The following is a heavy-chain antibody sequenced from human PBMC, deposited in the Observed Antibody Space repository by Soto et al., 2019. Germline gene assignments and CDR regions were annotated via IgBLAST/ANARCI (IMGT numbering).Heavy chain of an antibody. CDR2: IIPILGIA. Sequence: SVKVSCKASGGTFSSYTISWVRQAPGQGLEWMGRIIPILGIANYAQKFQGRVTITADKSTSTAYMELSSLSSEDTAVFYCAIDGPFHHILKCMVVRGQGTTVTVSS. V-gene: IGHV1-69*02. J-gene: IGHJ6*02. CDR1: GGTFSSYT. D-gene: IGHD2-21*01. CDR3: AIDGPFHHILKCMVV.